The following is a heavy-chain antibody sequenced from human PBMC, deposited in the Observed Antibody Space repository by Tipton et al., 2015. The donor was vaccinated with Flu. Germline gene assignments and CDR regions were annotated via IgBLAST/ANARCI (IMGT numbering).Heavy chain of an antibody. CDR2: IRYYGSDK. Sequence: SLRLSCAASGFDFSNFGMHWVRQAPGRGLEWVALIRYYGSDKFYADSVQGRFTVSRDNSQNMLFLQMNSLTVEDTAVYYCAKDGWDTSGWYPFDYWGQGTLVTVSS. CDR1: GFDFSNFG. V-gene: IGHV3-30*02. D-gene: IGHD6-19*01. J-gene: IGHJ4*02. CDR3: AKDGWDTSGWYPFDY.